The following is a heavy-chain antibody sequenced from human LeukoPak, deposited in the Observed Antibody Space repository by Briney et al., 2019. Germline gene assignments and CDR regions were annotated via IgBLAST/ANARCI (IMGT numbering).Heavy chain of an antibody. D-gene: IGHD4-17*01. CDR3: AKDPSYGDYASYFDY. Sequence: GGSLRLSCAASGFTFSSYGMHWVRQAPGKGLEWVAVISYDGSNKYYADSVKGRFTISRDNSKNTLYPQMNSLRAEDTAVYYCAKDPSYGDYASYFDYWDQGTLVTVSS. CDR1: GFTFSSYG. J-gene: IGHJ4*02. V-gene: IGHV3-30*18. CDR2: ISYDGSNK.